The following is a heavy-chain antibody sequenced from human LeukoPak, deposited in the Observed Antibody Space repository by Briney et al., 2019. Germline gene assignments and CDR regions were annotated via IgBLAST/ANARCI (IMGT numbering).Heavy chain of an antibody. CDR1: GCTFTGYY. CDR2: INPNSGGT. CDR3: ATTSRAYCGGDCYSSAFDT. Sequence: ASVKVSCKASGCTFTGYYMHWVRQAPGQGLEWMGWINPNSGGTDYAQKFQGRVTMTRDTSISTAYMELSRLRSDDTAVYYCATTSRAYCGGDCYSSAFDTWGQGTMVTVSS. J-gene: IGHJ3*02. V-gene: IGHV1-2*02. D-gene: IGHD2-21*02.